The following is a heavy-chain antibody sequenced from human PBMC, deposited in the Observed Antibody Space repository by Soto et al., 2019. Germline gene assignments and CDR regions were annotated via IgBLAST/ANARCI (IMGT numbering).Heavy chain of an antibody. J-gene: IGHJ5*02. CDR2: INPNSGGT. V-gene: IGHV1-2*04. CDR1: GYTFTGYY. D-gene: IGHD3-3*01. CDR3: ARGGPITIFGVVLTNWFDP. Sequence: ASVKVSCKASGYTFTGYYMHWVRQAPGQGLEWMGWINPNSGGTNYAQKFQGWVTMTRDTSISTAYMELSRLRSDDTAVYYCARGGPITIFGVVLTNWFDPWGQGTLVTVSS.